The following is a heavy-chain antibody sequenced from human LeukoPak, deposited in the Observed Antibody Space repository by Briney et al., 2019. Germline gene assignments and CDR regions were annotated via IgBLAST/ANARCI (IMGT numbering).Heavy chain of an antibody. CDR3: AREESWTNVGYRIAAAGTYGY. Sequence: ASVKVSCKASGYTFTNDAMNWVRQAPGQGLEWMGWMNPNSGNTGYAQKFQGRVTITRDTSASTAYMELSSLRSEDTAVYYCAREESWTNVGYRIAAAGTYGYWGRGTLVTVSS. CDR2: MNPNSGNT. J-gene: IGHJ4*02. CDR1: GYTFTNDA. D-gene: IGHD6-13*01. V-gene: IGHV1-8*01.